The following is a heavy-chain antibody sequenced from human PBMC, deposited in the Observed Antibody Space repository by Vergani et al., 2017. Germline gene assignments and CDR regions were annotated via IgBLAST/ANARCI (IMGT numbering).Heavy chain of an antibody. CDR3: ASGGHGSENGGALQL. CDR2: IYPGYSEV. Sequence: EKQLVQSGSETKKPGESLKIFCQAFGYIFSNFWIGWVRQRPGRGLEWMGIIYPGYSEVKSNPTFRGQVIFSVDTSVNTACLQWRSLQASYTATYFCASGGHGSENGGALQLWGQGTNITVSS. CDR1: GYIFSNFW. J-gene: IGHJ3*01. V-gene: IGHV5-51*01. D-gene: IGHD3-10*01.